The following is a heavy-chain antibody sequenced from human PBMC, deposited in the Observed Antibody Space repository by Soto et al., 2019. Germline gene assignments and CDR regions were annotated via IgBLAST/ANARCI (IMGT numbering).Heavy chain of an antibody. Sequence: EVQLVESGGGLVQPGGSLRLSCAVSGFSVNNNYMSWVRQAPGKGLEWVSVIYSGGNTDSAESVRGRFTVSRDTSKNTLYLQMNSLRVEDTAIYYCTRDSSYYGAGRGVLDYWGQGTPVTVSS. V-gene: IGHV3-66*01. CDR3: TRDSSYYGAGRGVLDY. CDR1: GFSVNNNY. J-gene: IGHJ4*02. D-gene: IGHD3-10*01. CDR2: IYSGGNT.